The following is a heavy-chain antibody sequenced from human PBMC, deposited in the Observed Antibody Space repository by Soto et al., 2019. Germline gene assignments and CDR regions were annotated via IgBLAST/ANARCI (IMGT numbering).Heavy chain of an antibody. V-gene: IGHV1-3*01. J-gene: IGHJ3*02. D-gene: IGHD3-3*02. CDR1: GYAFSAYT. CDR2: INAGSGNT. CDR3: ARDTETLGPRANDALDI. Sequence: ASVKVSCKATGYAFSAYTMNWVRQAPGQSLEWMGWINAGSGNTKYSQNFQGRVSITRDTSASTVYMELTGLTSEDTAVYYCARDTETLGPRANDALDIWGQGTMVTVSS.